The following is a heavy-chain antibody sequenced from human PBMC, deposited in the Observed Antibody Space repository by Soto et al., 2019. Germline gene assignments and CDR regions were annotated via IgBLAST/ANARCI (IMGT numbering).Heavy chain of an antibody. CDR3: ARFPPYSSSLPVDY. V-gene: IGHV1-18*01. Sequence: GASVKVSCKASGYTFTSYCISWVRQAPGQGLEWMGWISAYNGNTNYAQKLQGRVTMTTDTSTSTAYMELRSLRSDDTAVYYCARFPPYSSSLPVDYWGQGTLVTVSS. CDR1: GYTFTSYC. J-gene: IGHJ4*02. D-gene: IGHD6-6*01. CDR2: ISAYNGNT.